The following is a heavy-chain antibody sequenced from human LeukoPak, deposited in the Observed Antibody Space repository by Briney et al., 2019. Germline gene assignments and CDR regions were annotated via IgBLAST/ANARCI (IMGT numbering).Heavy chain of an antibody. Sequence: SETLSLTCTVSSGSISSRSYYCGWIRQPPGKGLEWIGSVYYTGSTYYNPSRRSRLTILVDSSKNHFSLNLTSVTAADTAVYYCARAWPPYSFDYWGQGTLVTVSS. J-gene: IGHJ4*02. CDR1: SGSISSRSYY. CDR2: VYYTGST. D-gene: IGHD5-12*01. V-gene: IGHV4-39*02. CDR3: ARAWPPYSFDY.